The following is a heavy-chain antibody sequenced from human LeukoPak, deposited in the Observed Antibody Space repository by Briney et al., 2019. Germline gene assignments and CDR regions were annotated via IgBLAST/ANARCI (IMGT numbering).Heavy chain of an antibody. CDR2: INPNSGGT. CDR1: GYTFTGYY. J-gene: IGHJ4*02. V-gene: IGHV1-2*02. D-gene: IGHD3-9*01. CDR3: ARGGLLRYFDWLLYSY. Sequence: ASVKVSCKASGYTFTGYYMHWVRQAPGQGLEWMGWINPNSGGTNYAQKFQGRVTMTRDTSTSTAYMELSRLRSDDTAVYYCARGGLLRYFDWLLYSYWGQGTLVTVSS.